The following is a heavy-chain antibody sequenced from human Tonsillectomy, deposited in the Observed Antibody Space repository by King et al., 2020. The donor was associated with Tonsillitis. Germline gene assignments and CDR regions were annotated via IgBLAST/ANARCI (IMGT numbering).Heavy chain of an antibody. CDR2: VSSDGGDK. Sequence: VQLVESGGGVVQPGRSLRLCCTASGFTFNFYALHWVRQAPGKGLEWVAVVSSDGGDKYYADSVKGRFSVSRDASMNKIYLQMTSLSSNDTAVYYCARDFREPGMDVWGQGTAVTVSS. CDR1: GFTFNFYA. V-gene: IGHV3-30-3*01. CDR3: ARDFREPGMDV. D-gene: IGHD1-26*01. J-gene: IGHJ6*02.